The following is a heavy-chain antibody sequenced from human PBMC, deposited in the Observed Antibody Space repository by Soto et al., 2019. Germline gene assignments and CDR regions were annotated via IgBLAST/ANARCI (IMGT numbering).Heavy chain of an antibody. V-gene: IGHV3-23*01. CDR3: AKVSPYDFWSGYDGNYYFDY. CDR1: GFTFSSYA. CDR2: ISGSGGST. D-gene: IGHD3-3*01. J-gene: IGHJ4*02. Sequence: GGSLRLSCAASGFTFSSYAMSWVRQAPGKGLEWVSAISGSGGSTYYADSVKGRFTISRDNSKNTLYLQMNSLRAEDTAVYYCAKVSPYDFWSGYDGNYYFDYWGQGTLVTVSS.